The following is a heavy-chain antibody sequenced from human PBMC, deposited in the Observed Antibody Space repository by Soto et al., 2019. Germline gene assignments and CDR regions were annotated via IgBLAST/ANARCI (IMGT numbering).Heavy chain of an antibody. Sequence: EVQLLDSGGGLVQPGGSLRLSCAASGFTFSSYAMSWVRQAPGKGLEWVSAISGSAITTYYADSVKGRFTISGDNSKNTVYLQMNSLRAEDTAIYYCAKVIVALGGMDVWGRGTTVTVSS. J-gene: IGHJ6*02. CDR3: AKVIVALGGMDV. D-gene: IGHD6-6*01. CDR2: ISGSAITT. V-gene: IGHV3-23*01. CDR1: GFTFSSYA.